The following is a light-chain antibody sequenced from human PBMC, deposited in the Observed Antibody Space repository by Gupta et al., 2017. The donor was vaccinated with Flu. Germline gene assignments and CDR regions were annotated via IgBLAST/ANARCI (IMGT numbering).Light chain of an antibody. Sequence: QSALPQPASVSGSPGQSITISCTGTSSDVGAYNYVSWYQQHPGKAPKVMIFEVSNRPSGVSNRFSGSKSGNTASLTISGLQAEDEADYYCSSYTSSSTRDFGTGTKVTVL. J-gene: IGLJ1*01. CDR3: SSYTSSSTRD. CDR1: SSDVGAYNY. CDR2: EVS. V-gene: IGLV2-14*01.